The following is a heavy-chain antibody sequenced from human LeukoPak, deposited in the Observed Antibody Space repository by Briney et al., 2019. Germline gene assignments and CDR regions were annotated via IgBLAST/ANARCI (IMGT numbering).Heavy chain of an antibody. D-gene: IGHD3-10*01. J-gene: IGHJ4*02. V-gene: IGHV3-7*01. CDR2: IQPDGSET. CDR3: ARDGGELWPLDE. Sequence: GGSLRLSCVASGFPSKGYWMTWVRQSPGKGLDWVANIQPDGSETNYLDSVKGRFTISRDNARDSLFLEMNNLRVDDTAVYYCARDGGELWPLDEWGQGILVTVSS. CDR1: GFPSKGYW.